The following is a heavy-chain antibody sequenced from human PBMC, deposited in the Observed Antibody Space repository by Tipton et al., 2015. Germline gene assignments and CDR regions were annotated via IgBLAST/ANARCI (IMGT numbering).Heavy chain of an antibody. CDR2: IYPGDADT. CDR1: GYNFTKYW. D-gene: IGHD1-1*01. V-gene: IGHV5-51*01. Sequence: QLVQSGAEVKKPGDSLKISCRASGYNFTKYWIGWGRQMPGKGLELMGRIYPGDADTKYNPSFQGQVTVTADTSISTAYLPWSSRQAADSASFFVARRCRSWKDATPTCSFYRFDLWGRGTLVTVSS. J-gene: IGHJ2*01. CDR3: ARRCRSWKDATPTCSFYRFDL.